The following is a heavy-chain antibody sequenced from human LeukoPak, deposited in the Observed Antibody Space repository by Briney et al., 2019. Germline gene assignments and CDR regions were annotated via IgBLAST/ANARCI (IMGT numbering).Heavy chain of an antibody. CDR3: ARGPYIVVVVAALAEYFQH. CDR2: IIPIFGTA. V-gene: IGHV1-69*01. J-gene: IGHJ1*01. D-gene: IGHD2-15*01. Sequence: SVKVSCKASGGTFSSYAISWVRQAPGQGLEWMGGIIPIFGTANYAQKFQGRVTITADESTSTAYMELSSLRSEDTAVYYCARGPYIVVVVAALAEYFQHWGQGTLVTVSS. CDR1: GGTFSSYA.